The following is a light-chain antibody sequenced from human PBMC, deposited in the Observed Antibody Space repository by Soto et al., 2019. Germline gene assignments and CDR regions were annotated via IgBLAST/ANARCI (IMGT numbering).Light chain of an antibody. Sequence: DIQVTQSPSSLSASVGDRVSITCRSSQTISYYLNWYQRKPGKGPKLLIYAASNLQSGVPSRFSGRGSGTDFTLTISSLQPEDSATYYCQQSYSTPLTFGGGTKVDIK. CDR2: AAS. CDR1: QTISYY. J-gene: IGKJ4*01. V-gene: IGKV1-39*01. CDR3: QQSYSTPLT.